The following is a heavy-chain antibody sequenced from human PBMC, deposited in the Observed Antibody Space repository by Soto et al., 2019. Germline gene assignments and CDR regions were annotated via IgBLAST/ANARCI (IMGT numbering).Heavy chain of an antibody. J-gene: IGHJ6*02. D-gene: IGHD1-26*01. CDR2: TYYRSKWYN. CDR3: ARENSALDFDDNYYYYGMDV. V-gene: IGHV6-1*01. CDR1: GDSVSSNSAA. Sequence: SQTLSLTCAISGDSVSSNSAAWNWIRQSPSRCLEWLGRTYYRSKWYNDYAVSVKSRITINPDTSKNQFSLQLNSVTPEDTAVYSCARENSALDFDDNYYYYGMDVWGQGTTVTVSS.